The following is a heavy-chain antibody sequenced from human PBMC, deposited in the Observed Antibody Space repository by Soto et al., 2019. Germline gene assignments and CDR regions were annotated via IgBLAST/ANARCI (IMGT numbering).Heavy chain of an antibody. V-gene: IGHV3-23*01. D-gene: IGHD1-26*01. CDR1: GFTFSDFA. CDR2: IYGGGNGP. Sequence: EVQVLESGGGLVQPGESLRLSCAATGFTFSDFAMSWVRQAPGKGLEWVSRIYGGGNGPHYADSVRGRVTISRDNSKKTLYLQMNSLRAEDTAVYYCAKMDGMDPWAYALDYWGQGTLVTVSS. J-gene: IGHJ4*02. CDR3: AKMDGMDPWAYALDY.